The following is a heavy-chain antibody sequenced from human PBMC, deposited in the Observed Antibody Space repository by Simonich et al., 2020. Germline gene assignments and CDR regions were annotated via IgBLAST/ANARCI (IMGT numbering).Heavy chain of an antibody. Sequence: QVQLVQSGAEVKKPGASVKVSCKASGYTFTGYYMPWVRQAPGKGLEWMGRINTNRGGTNDERKFQGRVTMTRDTSISTAYMELSRLRSDDTAVYYCARGLLSGSYYACDIWGQGTMVTVSS. D-gene: IGHD1-26*01. V-gene: IGHV1-2*02. CDR3: ARGLLSGSYYACDI. J-gene: IGHJ3*02. CDR2: INTNRGGT. CDR1: GYTFTGYY.